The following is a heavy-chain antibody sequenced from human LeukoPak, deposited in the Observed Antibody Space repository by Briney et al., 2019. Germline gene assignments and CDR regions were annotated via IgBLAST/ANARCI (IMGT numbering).Heavy chain of an antibody. J-gene: IGHJ4*02. V-gene: IGHV4-38-2*02. D-gene: IGHD3-10*01. CDR1: GYSISSGYY. CDR3: ARGGSGSYYFGY. Sequence: SETLSLTCTVSGYSISSGYYWGWIRQPPGKGLEWIGSIYHSGSTYYNPSLKSRVTISVDTSKNQFSLKLSSVTAADTAVYYCARGGSGSYYFGYWGQGTLVTVSS. CDR2: IYHSGST.